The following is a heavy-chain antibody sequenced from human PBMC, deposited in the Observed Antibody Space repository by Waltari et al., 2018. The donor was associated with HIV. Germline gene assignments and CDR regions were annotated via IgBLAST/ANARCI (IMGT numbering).Heavy chain of an antibody. V-gene: IGHV3-48*04. CDR3: ARAYCGGDCYSDDY. J-gene: IGHJ4*02. Sequence: EVQLVESGGGLVQPGGSLRLSCAASGFTFSSYSMNWVRQAPGKGLEWVSYISSSSSTIYYADSVKGRFTTSRDNAKNSLYLQMNSLRAEDTAVYYCARAYCGGDCYSDDYWGQGTLVTVSS. CDR1: GFTFSSYS. D-gene: IGHD2-21*02. CDR2: ISSSSSTI.